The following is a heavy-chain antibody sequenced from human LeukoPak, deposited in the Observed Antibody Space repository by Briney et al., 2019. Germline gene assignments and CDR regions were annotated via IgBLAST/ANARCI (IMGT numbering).Heavy chain of an antibody. CDR2: ISWNSGSI. CDR3: AKESRSAGGYYLLGAFDI. D-gene: IGHD3-22*01. Sequence: GGSLRLSCAASGFTFDDYAMHWVRQAPGKGPEWVSGISWNSGSIGYADSVKGRFTISRDNAKNSLYLQMNSLRAEDTALYYCAKESRSAGGYYLLGAFDIWGQGTMVTVSS. V-gene: IGHV3-9*01. CDR1: GFTFDDYA. J-gene: IGHJ3*02.